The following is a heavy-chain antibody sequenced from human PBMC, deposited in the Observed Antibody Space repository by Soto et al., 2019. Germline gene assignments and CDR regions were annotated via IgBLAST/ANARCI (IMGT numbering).Heavy chain of an antibody. V-gene: IGHV1-69*01. Sequence: QVQLVQSGAEVKKPGASVKVSCKASGYTFTGYYMHWVRQAPGQGLEWMGWINPIFGTANYAQKFQGRVTITADESTSTAYMELSSLRSEDTAVYYCARDGRGLLKGEAFDIWGQGTMVTVSS. J-gene: IGHJ3*02. CDR3: ARDGRGLLKGEAFDI. CDR2: INPIFGTA. D-gene: IGHD1-26*01. CDR1: GYTFTGYY.